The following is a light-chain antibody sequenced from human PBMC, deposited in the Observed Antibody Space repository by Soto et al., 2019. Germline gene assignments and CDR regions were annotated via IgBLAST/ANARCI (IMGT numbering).Light chain of an antibody. CDR1: QSISGTY. J-gene: IGKJ5*01. V-gene: IGKV3-15*01. CDR2: GAS. CDR3: QQYTNWPPNT. Sequence: VLTQSPGTLSFTSGERSTLSCRASQSISGTYLAWYPQKPGQAPRLLIYGASTRATGVPARFSGRGSGTEFTLTIRSLQSEDFAVYYCQQYTNWPPNTFGQGTRLEIK.